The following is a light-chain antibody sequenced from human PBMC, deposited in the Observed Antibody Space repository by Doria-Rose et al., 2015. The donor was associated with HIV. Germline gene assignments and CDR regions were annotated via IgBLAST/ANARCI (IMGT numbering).Light chain of an antibody. Sequence: EIVLTQSPGTLSLSPGERATLSCRASQSFSSTYLAWYQQKPGQAPSLLTYDGSTRATGTPDRFSASGSGTDFTLTINRLEPEDFALYYCHQYGTSWTFGQGTKVEI. J-gene: IGKJ1*01. CDR3: HQYGTSWT. CDR2: DGS. CDR1: QSFSSTY. V-gene: IGKV3-20*01.